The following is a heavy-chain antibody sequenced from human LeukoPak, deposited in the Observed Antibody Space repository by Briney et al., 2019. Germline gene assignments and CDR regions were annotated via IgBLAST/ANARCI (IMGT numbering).Heavy chain of an antibody. Sequence: PGGSLRLSCAASGFTFSSYAMSWVRQAPGKGLEWVSAISGSGGSTYYADSVKGRFTISRDNSKNTLYLQMNSLRAEDTAVYYCAKDKIYGSGSYYEGFDYWGQGTLVTVSS. CDR1: GFTFSSYA. J-gene: IGHJ4*02. CDR3: AKDKIYGSGSYYEGFDY. V-gene: IGHV3-23*01. D-gene: IGHD3-10*01. CDR2: ISGSGGST.